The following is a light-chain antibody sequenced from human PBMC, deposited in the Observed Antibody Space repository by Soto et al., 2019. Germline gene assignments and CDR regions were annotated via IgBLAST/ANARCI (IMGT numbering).Light chain of an antibody. CDR2: EVN. V-gene: IGLV2-14*01. J-gene: IGLJ2*01. Sequence: QSALTQPASVSGSPGQSITISCTGSSNNMGGYNYVSWYQQHPGKAPKLLIYEVNFRASGVSNRFSGSKSVDTASLTISGLQAEDEADYYCSSYTSIPTLVGGGTKLTV. CDR3: SSYTSIPTL. CDR1: SNNMGGYNY.